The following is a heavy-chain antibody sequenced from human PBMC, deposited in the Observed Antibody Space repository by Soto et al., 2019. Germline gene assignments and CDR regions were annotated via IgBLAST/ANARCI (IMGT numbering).Heavy chain of an antibody. CDR2: IYYSGNA. J-gene: IGHJ4*02. D-gene: IGHD6-13*01. CDR1: GGSITSRSYY. V-gene: IGHV4-39*01. CDR3: ARHKDTSSWYRLPDF. Sequence: QLQLQESGPGLVKPSETLSLTCTVSGGSITSRSYYWGWIRQPPGKGLEWIGSIYYSGNAYYNPSLKSRVAVSVDTSKNQFSLKVTSVAATDTAVYYCARHKDTSSWYRLPDFWGQGTLVTVSS.